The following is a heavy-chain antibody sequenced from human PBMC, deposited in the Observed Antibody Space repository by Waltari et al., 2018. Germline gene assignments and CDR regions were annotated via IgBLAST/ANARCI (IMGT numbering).Heavy chain of an antibody. CDR1: GGSISSYY. CDR2: IYYSGST. CDR3: ARDCSSTSCYRGGWFDP. J-gene: IGHJ5*02. D-gene: IGHD2-2*02. V-gene: IGHV4-59*01. Sequence: QVQLQESGPGLVKPSETLSLTCTVSGGSISSYYWIWIRQPPGKGLEWIGYIYYSGSTNYNPSLKSRVTISVDTSKNQFSLKLSSVTAADTAVYYCARDCSSTSCYRGGWFDPWGQGTLVTVSS.